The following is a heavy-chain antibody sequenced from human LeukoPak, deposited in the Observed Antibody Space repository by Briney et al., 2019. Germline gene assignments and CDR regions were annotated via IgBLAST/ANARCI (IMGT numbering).Heavy chain of an antibody. J-gene: IGHJ6*03. CDR3: AKDSQYDFVWGSYHYTGYYYMDV. V-gene: IGHV3-23*01. Sequence: GGSLRLSCAASGFTFTNYAANWVRQVPGKGLEWVSAVSAGGDNTYYADFVKGRFTISRDNSNNTLFLQMNSLRAEDTAIYYCAKDSQYDFVWGSYHYTGYYYMDVWGKGTTVTVSS. D-gene: IGHD3-16*02. CDR1: GFTFTNYA. CDR2: VSAGGDNT.